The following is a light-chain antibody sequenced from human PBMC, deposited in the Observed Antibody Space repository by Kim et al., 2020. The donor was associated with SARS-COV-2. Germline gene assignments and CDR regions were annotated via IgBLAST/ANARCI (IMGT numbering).Light chain of an antibody. CDR2: ATS. CDR3: QKYKSYPRT. J-gene: IGKJ3*01. Sequence: DIQMTQSPSSLSASVGDRVTITCRASQGIRGYLAWYQQKPGKAPKLLIYATSTLQGGVPSRFSGSGSGTEFTLTISSLQPEDVATYYCQKYKSYPRTFGPGTKVDIK. V-gene: IGKV1-27*01. CDR1: QGIRGY.